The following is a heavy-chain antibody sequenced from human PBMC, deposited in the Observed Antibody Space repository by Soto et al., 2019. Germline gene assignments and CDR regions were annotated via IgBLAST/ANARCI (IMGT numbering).Heavy chain of an antibody. D-gene: IGHD3-22*01. CDR3: AKRNSSGYYYEGFDY. Sequence: PGGSLRLSCEASGFTLDDFAIHWVRQAPGKGLEWVSGISWNSGSIGYAGSVKGRFTISRDNAKNSLYLQMNSLRAEDTALYYCAKRNSSGYYYEGFDYWGQGTLVTVSS. J-gene: IGHJ4*02. CDR2: ISWNSGSI. V-gene: IGHV3-9*01. CDR1: GFTLDDFA.